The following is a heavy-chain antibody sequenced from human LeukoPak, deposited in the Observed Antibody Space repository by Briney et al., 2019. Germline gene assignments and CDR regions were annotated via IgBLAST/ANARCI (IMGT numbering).Heavy chain of an antibody. CDR1: GLTFSSYA. CDR2: ISYDGSNK. V-gene: IGHV3-30-3*01. CDR3: ARALAVAGPFDY. J-gene: IGHJ4*02. D-gene: IGHD6-19*01. Sequence: GRSLRLSCAASGLTFSSYAMHWVRQAPGKGLEWVAVISYDGSNKYYADSVKGRFTISRDNSKNTLYLQMNSLRAEDTAVYYCARALAVAGPFDYWGQGTLVTVSS.